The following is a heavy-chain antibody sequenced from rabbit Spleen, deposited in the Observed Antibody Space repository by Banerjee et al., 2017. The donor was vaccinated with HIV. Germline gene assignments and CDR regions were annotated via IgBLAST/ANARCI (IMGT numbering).Heavy chain of an antibody. V-gene: IGHV1S40*01. CDR3: ARDLVAVIGWNFNL. CDR1: GFDLSNSVY. J-gene: IGHJ4*01. CDR2: IYPDGSGST. Sequence: QSLEESGGGLVQPGASLTLTCKASGFDLSNSVYMCWVRQAPGKGPEWIGCIYPDGSGSTAYASWAKGRFTISKTSSTTVTLQMTSLTAADTATYFCARDLVAVIGWNFNLWGPGTLVTVS. D-gene: IGHD1-1*01.